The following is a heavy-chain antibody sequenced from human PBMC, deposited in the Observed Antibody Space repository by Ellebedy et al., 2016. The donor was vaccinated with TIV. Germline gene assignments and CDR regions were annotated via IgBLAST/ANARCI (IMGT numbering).Heavy chain of an antibody. D-gene: IGHD1-26*01. V-gene: IGHV3-74*01. CDR1: GFTLSNNW. CDR3: VGFHIQVGPLIKAA. J-gene: IGHJ4*02. Sequence: GGSLRLSXAVSGFTLSNNWIHWVRQVPGKGPVWVSRINSDGSSASYADFVKGRFTISRDNAKNTLYLQMNSLRAEDTAVYYCVGFHIQVGPLIKAAWGQGTLVTVSS. CDR2: INSDGSSA.